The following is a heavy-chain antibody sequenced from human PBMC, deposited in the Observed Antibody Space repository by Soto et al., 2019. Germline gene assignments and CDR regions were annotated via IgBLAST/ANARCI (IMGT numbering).Heavy chain of an antibody. D-gene: IGHD1-26*01. Sequence: EVQLVESGGGLIQPGGSLRLSCAASGFTVSSNYMSWVRQAPGKGLEWVSVIYSGGSTYYADSVKGRFTISRDNSKNTLYLQMNSLRAEDTAVYYCAREAYSGRYLGDRKFDPWGQGTLVTVSS. CDR1: GFTVSSNY. V-gene: IGHV3-53*01. J-gene: IGHJ5*02. CDR2: IYSGGST. CDR3: AREAYSGRYLGDRKFDP.